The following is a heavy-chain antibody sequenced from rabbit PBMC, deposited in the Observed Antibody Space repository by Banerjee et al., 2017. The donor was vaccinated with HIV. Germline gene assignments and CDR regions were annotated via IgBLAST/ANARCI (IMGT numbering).Heavy chain of an antibody. CDR1: GFDFSAYY. D-gene: IGHD7-1*01. V-gene: IGHV1S7*01. Sequence: QLKETGGGLVQPGGSLTLSCKASGFDFSAYYMSWVRQAPGKGLEWIGTISTGGSTYYASWVNGRFTISSDNAQNTVDLQMNSLTAADTATYFCARNNATGIGYDLWGPGTLVTVS. J-gene: IGHJ4*01. CDR2: ISTGGST. CDR3: ARNNATGIGYDL.